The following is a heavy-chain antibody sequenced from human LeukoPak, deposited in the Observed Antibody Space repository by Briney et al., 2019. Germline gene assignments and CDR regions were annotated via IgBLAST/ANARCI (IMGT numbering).Heavy chain of an antibody. J-gene: IGHJ4*02. CDR3: AKDLVSPRRVGSSEKLDY. CDR1: GFIFTSYA. D-gene: IGHD1-26*01. Sequence: GGSLRLSCTASGFIFTSYAMSWVRHVPGKGLEWVSSILSGGDMTSYADSVRGRFTISRDNSKNTLYLEMNSLRAEDTAIYYCAKDLVSPRRVGSSEKLDYWGQGTLVTVSS. V-gene: IGHV3-23*01. CDR2: ILSGGDMT.